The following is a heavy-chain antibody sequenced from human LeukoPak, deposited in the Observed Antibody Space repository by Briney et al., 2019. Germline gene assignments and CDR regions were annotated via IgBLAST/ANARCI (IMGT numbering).Heavy chain of an antibody. D-gene: IGHD2-2*01. V-gene: IGHV4-39*07. Sequence: SETLSLTCTVSGGSISSSSYYWGWIRQPPGKGLEWIGSIYYSGSTYYNPSLKSRVTISVDTSKNQFSLKLSSVTAADTAVYYCARDRVGDIVVVPAARWFDPWGQGTLVTVSS. CDR3: ARDRVGDIVVVPAARWFDP. CDR1: GGSISSSSYY. CDR2: IYYSGST. J-gene: IGHJ5*02.